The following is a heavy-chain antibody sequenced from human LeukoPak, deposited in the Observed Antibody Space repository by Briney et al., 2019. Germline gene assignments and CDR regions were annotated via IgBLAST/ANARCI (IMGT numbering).Heavy chain of an antibody. V-gene: IGHV4-59*01. CDR3: ARYVAASYPTCVDY. Sequence: PSETLSLTCTVSGGSISSYYWSWIRQPPGKGLEWIGYIYYSGSTNYNPPLQSRVTIPVDTSMHQFSLKLSSVTAADTPVCDCARYVAASYPTCVDYWGQGTLVTVSS. CDR2: IYYSGST. CDR1: GGSISSYY. D-gene: IGHD3-16*02. J-gene: IGHJ4*02.